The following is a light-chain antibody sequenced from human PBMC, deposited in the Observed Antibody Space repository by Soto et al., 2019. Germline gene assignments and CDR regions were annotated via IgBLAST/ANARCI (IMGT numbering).Light chain of an antibody. Sequence: EFVLTQSPGTLSLSPGERATLSCRASQTVRNNYLAWYQQKPGQAPKLLIYDASSRATGIPDRFSGGGSGTDFILTISRLEPEDFAVYYCQQYGTPRSVTFGQGTRLEI. CDR3: QQYGTPRSVT. CDR2: DAS. J-gene: IGKJ5*01. CDR1: QTVRNNY. V-gene: IGKV3-20*01.